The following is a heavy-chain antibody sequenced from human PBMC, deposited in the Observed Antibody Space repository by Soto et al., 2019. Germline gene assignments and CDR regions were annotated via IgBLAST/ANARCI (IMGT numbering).Heavy chain of an antibody. Sequence: WWSLRLSCSASVFPFGENAMSWVRRAPGKGLEWVSGISDSGATTYYADSVRGRFTISRDNSKNTLYLQMKSLRAEDSASYYCAKEDTSSGSLDYWGQGALVTVSS. V-gene: IGHV3-23*01. CDR1: VFPFGENA. J-gene: IGHJ4*02. CDR2: ISDSGATT. CDR3: AKEDTSSGSLDY. D-gene: IGHD6-19*01.